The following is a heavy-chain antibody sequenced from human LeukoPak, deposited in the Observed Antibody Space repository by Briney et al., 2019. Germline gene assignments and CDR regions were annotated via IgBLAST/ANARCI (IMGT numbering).Heavy chain of an antibody. Sequence: DSVKGRFTISRDNSKNTLYLQMDSLRAEDTAVYYCARAETCSGGSCYGSDYWGQGTLVSVSS. V-gene: IGHV3-30*07. D-gene: IGHD2-15*01. CDR3: ARAETCSGGSCYGSDY. J-gene: IGHJ4*02.